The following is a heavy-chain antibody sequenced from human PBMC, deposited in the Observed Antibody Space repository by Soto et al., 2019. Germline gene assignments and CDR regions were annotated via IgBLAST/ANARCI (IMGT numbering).Heavy chain of an antibody. Sequence: SETLSLTCTASGGSISSYYLSWIRQPPGKGLEWIGYIYYSGSTNYNSSLKSRVTISVDTSKNQLSLKLSSVTAADTAVYYCARATYYYDSSGYYGYYFDYWGQGTLVTVSS. CDR3: ARATYYYDSSGYYGYYFDY. CDR1: GGSISSYY. J-gene: IGHJ4*02. CDR2: IYYSGST. D-gene: IGHD3-22*01. V-gene: IGHV4-59*01.